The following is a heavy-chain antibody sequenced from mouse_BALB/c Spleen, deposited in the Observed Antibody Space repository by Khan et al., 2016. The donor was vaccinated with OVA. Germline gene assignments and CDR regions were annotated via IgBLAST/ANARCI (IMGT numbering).Heavy chain of an antibody. D-gene: IGHD1-1*01. V-gene: IGHV1S56*01. CDR2: IYPGDGST. Sequence: QVQLKQSGPELVKPGALVKISCKASGYTFTDYDINWVKQRPGQGLAWIGWIYPGDGSTECNENFKGKATLTADTSSNTADRQLSSLTSEKAAVYGCEREGLRGVGMDYWGQGTSVSVSS. CDR3: EREGLRGVGMDY. J-gene: IGHJ4*01. CDR1: GYTFTDYD.